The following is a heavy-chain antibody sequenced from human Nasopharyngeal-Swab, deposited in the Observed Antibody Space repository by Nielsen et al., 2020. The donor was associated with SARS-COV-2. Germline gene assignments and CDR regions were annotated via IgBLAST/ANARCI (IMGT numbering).Heavy chain of an antibody. D-gene: IGHD5-24*01. J-gene: IGHJ6*02. CDR3: ARAGRVGDAYTGLDV. Sequence: SETLSLTCAVYGGSFSGFYWNWIRQPPGRGLEWIGEINHNERTNYNPSLKSRITLSVDTSNKQVSLKMRSVTAADTAVYYCARAGRVGDAYTGLDVWGQGTTVTVSS. CDR1: GGSFSGFY. CDR2: INHNERT. V-gene: IGHV4-34*01.